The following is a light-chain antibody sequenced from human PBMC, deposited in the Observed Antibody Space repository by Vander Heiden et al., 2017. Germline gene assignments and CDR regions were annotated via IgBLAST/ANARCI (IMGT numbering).Light chain of an antibody. V-gene: IGLV2-14*01. Sequence: QSPLTQPAPVSGPPGQSITISCTGTSSDVGGCAYVSWYKQHPGKAPKPRWKAVSHRPSGVSNRRSGSKSGNKELMTLSGLQAEDESYEYCRSYTCSRTPVFGGGTKLTVL. CDR2: AVS. J-gene: IGLJ2*01. CDR3: RSYTCSRTPV. CDR1: SSDVGGCAY.